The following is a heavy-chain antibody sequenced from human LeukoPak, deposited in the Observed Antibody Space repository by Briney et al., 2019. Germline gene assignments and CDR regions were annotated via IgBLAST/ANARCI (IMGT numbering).Heavy chain of an antibody. CDR1: GYTFTSYY. V-gene: IGHV1-46*01. CDR2: INPSGGST. J-gene: IGHJ4*02. Sequence: ASVKVSCKASGYTFTSYYMHWVRQAPGQGLEWMGIINPSGGSTSYTQKFQGRVTITADESTSTAYMELSSLRSEDTAVYYCARGGWLTPARGLGFDYWGQGTLVTVSS. D-gene: IGHD5-12*01. CDR3: ARGGWLTPARGLGFDY.